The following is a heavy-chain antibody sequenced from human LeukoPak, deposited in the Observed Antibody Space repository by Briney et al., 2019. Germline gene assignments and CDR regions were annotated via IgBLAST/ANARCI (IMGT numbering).Heavy chain of an antibody. J-gene: IGHJ4*02. CDR3: ARESESSFQGLSGY. V-gene: IGHV1-46*02. CDR1: GYSFNTYY. D-gene: IGHD3-22*01. CDR2: LSPSSGRT. Sequence: ASVKVSCKASGYSFNTYYMHWVRQAPGQGLEWMGILSPSSGRTSSAQKFQDRVTMTRDTSTSTVYMELSSLRSEDTAVYYCARESESSFQGLSGYWGQGTLVTVSS.